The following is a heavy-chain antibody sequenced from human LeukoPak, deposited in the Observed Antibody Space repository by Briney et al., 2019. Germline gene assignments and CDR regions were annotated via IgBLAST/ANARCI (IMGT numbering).Heavy chain of an antibody. CDR1: GFTFSSYG. CDR3: AKDLGPYGDFVFDN. D-gene: IGHD4-17*01. V-gene: IGHV3-33*06. CDR2: IWYDGSNK. J-gene: IGHJ4*02. Sequence: GRSLRLSCAASGFTFSSYGMHWVRQAPGKGLEWVAVIWYDGSNKYYADSVKGRFTISRDNSKNTLYLQMHSLRAEDTAVYYCAKDLGPYGDFVFDNWGQGTLGTVSS.